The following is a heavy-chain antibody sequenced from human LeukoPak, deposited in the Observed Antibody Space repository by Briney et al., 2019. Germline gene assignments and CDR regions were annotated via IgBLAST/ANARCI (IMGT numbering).Heavy chain of an antibody. CDR1: GFTFSSYA. D-gene: IGHD3-10*01. CDR2: ISGSGGST. Sequence: GGSLRLSCAASGFTFSSYAMSWVRQAPGKGLEWVSAISGSGGSTYYADSVKGRFTISRDNSKNTLYLQMNSLRAEDTAVYYCAICPSKHKYYYGSGSYTYWGQGTLVTVSS. J-gene: IGHJ4*02. V-gene: IGHV3-23*01. CDR3: AICPSKHKYYYGSGSYTY.